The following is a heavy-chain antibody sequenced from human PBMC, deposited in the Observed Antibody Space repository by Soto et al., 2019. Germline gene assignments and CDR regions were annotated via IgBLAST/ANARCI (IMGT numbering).Heavy chain of an antibody. CDR3: ASSGAREFNFGVVMHQFDY. J-gene: IGHJ4*02. D-gene: IGHD3-3*01. V-gene: IGHV1-3*01. CDR1: GYTFTSYA. CDR2: INAGNGNT. Sequence: ASVKVSCKASGYTFTSYAMHWVRQAPGQRLEWMGWINAGNGNTKYSQKFQGRVTITRDTSASTAYMELSSLRSEDTAVYYCASSGAREFNFGVVMHQFDYWGQGTLVTVPS.